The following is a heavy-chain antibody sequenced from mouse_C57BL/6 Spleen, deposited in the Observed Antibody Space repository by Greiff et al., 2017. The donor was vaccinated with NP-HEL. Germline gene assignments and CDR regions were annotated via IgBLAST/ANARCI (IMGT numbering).Heavy chain of an antibody. CDR2: INPGSGGT. Sequence: QVQLQQSGAELVRPGTSVKVSCKASGYAFTNYLIEWVKQRPGQGLEWIGVINPGSGGTNYNEKFKGKATLTADKSSSTAYMQLSSLTSEDSAVYFCARWLLLRYAMDYWGQGTSVTVSS. CDR1: GYAFTNYL. CDR3: ARWLLLRYAMDY. D-gene: IGHD1-1*01. J-gene: IGHJ4*01. V-gene: IGHV1-54*01.